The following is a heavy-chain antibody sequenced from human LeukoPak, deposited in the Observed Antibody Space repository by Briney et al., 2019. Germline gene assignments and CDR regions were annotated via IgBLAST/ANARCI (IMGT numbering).Heavy chain of an antibody. CDR3: ARSRSSGWYLF. J-gene: IGHJ4*02. D-gene: IGHD6-19*01. CDR2: IKQDGSEK. V-gene: IGHV3-7*01. Sequence: AGGSLRLSCAASGFTFSSYAMSWVRQAPGKGLEWVANIKQDGSEKYYVDSVKGRFTISRDNAKNSLYLQMNSLRAEDTAVYYCARSRSSGWYLFGGQGTLVTVSS. CDR1: GFTFSSYA.